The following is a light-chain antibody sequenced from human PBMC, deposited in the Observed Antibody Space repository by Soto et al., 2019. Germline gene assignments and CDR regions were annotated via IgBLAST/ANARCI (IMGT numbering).Light chain of an antibody. CDR1: QSISTY. CDR2: AAS. V-gene: IGKV1-39*01. Sequence: DIQMTQSPSSLSASVGDRVTITCRASQSISTYLNWYQQKLGNAPKLLIYAASSLQSGVLSRFSDRGSGTDFTLTINGLQPEDFATYYCLESFSSSWTFGQWTKVESK. CDR3: LESFSSSWT. J-gene: IGKJ1*01.